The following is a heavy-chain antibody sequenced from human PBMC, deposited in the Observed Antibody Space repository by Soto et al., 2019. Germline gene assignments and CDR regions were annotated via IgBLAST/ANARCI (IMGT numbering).Heavy chain of an antibody. D-gene: IGHD6-19*01. J-gene: IGHJ3*02. CDR1: GFTFSSYA. CDR2: ISGSGGST. CDR3: AKAWAGSGWRDAFDI. Sequence: GGSLRLSCAASGFTFSSYAMSWVRQAPGKGLEWVSAISGSGGSTYYADSVKGRFTISGDNSKNTLYLQMNSLRAEDTAVYYCAKAWAGSGWRDAFDIWGQGTMVTVSS. V-gene: IGHV3-23*01.